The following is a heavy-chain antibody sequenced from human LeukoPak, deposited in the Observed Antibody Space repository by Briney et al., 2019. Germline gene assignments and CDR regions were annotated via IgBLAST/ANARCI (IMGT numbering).Heavy chain of an antibody. Sequence: SETLSLTCAVYGGSFSGYYWSWIRQPPGKGLEWIGAINHSGSTNYNPSLKSRVTISVDTSKNQFSLKLSSVTAADTAVYYCAIPYYYGSGSWLYWGQGTLVTVSS. CDR1: GGSFSGYY. CDR3: AIPYYYGSGSWLY. V-gene: IGHV4-34*01. CDR2: INHSGST. J-gene: IGHJ4*02. D-gene: IGHD3-10*01.